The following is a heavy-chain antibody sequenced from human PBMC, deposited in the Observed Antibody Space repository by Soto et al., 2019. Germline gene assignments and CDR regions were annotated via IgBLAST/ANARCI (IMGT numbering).Heavy chain of an antibody. CDR3: ARFRPHVVGATSFYFDY. Sequence: GASVKVSCKASGGTFSSYAISWVRQAPGQVLEWMGGIIPILGTANYAQKFQGRVTITADESTSTAYMELSSLRSEDTAVYYCARFRPHVVGATSFYFDYWGQGTLVTVSS. CDR2: IIPILGTA. CDR1: GGTFSSYA. V-gene: IGHV1-69*13. J-gene: IGHJ4*02. D-gene: IGHD1-26*01.